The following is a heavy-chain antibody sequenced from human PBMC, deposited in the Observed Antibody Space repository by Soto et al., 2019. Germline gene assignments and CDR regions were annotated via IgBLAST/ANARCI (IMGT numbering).Heavy chain of an antibody. CDR3: AKEDHSSRLTGDAFDI. Sequence: ASVKVSCKASGYTFTSYDINWVRQATGQGLEWMGWMNPNSGNTGYAQKFQGRVTMTRNTSISTAYMELSSLRSEDTAVYYCAKEDHSSRLTGDAFDIRGQGTMVTVSS. CDR1: GYTFTSYD. CDR2: MNPNSGNT. V-gene: IGHV1-8*01. D-gene: IGHD6-13*01. J-gene: IGHJ3*02.